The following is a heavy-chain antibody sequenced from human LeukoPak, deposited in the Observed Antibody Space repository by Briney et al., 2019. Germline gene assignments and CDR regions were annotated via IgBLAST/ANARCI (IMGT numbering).Heavy chain of an antibody. CDR2: IGPGPSRT. V-gene: IGHV3-11*06. J-gene: IGHJ4*02. D-gene: IGHD3-10*02. CDR3: ARDYVTMAPDY. Sequence: GGSLRLSCAASGLIISDYYISWIRQAPGKGLEWLSYIGPGPSRTYYADSVRGRFVISRDDAKNSLYLQMSSLRAEDTAVYYCARDYVTMAPDYGGSGTLVTVSS. CDR1: GLIISDYY.